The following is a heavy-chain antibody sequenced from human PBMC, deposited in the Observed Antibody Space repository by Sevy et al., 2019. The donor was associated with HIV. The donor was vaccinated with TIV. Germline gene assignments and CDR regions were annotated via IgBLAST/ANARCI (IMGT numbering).Heavy chain of an antibody. D-gene: IGHD6-25*01. Sequence: GGSLRLSCAASGFIVSRHWMSWVRQAPGKGLEWVANIKEEGSGKYYVDSVKGRFTISKDNAKNSLYLQMNSLRVEDTAVYFCAREYIAAGVEAFDVWGQGTMVTVSS. J-gene: IGHJ3*01. V-gene: IGHV3-7*03. CDR1: GFIVSRHW. CDR2: IKEEGSGK. CDR3: AREYIAAGVEAFDV.